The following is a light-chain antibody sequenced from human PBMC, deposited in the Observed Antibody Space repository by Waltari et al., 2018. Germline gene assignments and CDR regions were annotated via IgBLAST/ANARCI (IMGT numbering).Light chain of an antibody. CDR1: SSNIGSAYD. CDR2: YYS. V-gene: IGLV1-40*01. J-gene: IGLJ3*02. CDR3: QSYDISLSGWV. Sequence: QSVLTQPPSVSGAPGQRVTFSCTGSSSNIGSAYDVNWYQQVPGTAPKLLIYYYSNRPSGVPDRVSGSKSCTSASLAITGLQAEDEADYYCQSYDISLSGWVFGGGTKLTVL.